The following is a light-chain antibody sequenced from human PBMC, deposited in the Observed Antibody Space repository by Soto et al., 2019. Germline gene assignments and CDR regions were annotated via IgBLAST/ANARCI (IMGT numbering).Light chain of an antibody. J-gene: IGKJ1*01. CDR3: QQYCCSPKT. V-gene: IGKV3-20*01. Sequence: EIVLTQSPATLSLSPGERATLSCRASQSVGSNYLAWYQQKPGQAPRLLIYGASSRATGIPDRFSGSGSATDFTLTISRLAPEDFAVYYCQQYCCSPKTFGQGTKVEVK. CDR1: QSVGSNY. CDR2: GAS.